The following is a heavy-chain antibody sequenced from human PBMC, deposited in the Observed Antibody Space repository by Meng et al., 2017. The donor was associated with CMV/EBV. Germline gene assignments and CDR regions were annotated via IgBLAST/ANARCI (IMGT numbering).Heavy chain of an antibody. CDR1: GFTFSSYA. D-gene: IGHD3-10*01. V-gene: IGHV3-23*01. Sequence: GESLKISCAASGFTFSSYAMSWVRQSPGRGLEWVSAISGTGGTTNYADSVKGRFTISRDNSKNTLYLHMNSLRADDTAVYYCAKGEGKYGSGIDDWGQGTMVTVSS. CDR2: ISGTGGTT. CDR3: AKGEGKYGSGIDD. J-gene: IGHJ4*02.